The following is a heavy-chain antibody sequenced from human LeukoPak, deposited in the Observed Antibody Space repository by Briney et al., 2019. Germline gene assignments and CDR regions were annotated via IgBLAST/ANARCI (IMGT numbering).Heavy chain of an antibody. CDR3: GRDNTYYYESRGYHADY. V-gene: IGHV1-18*01. J-gene: IGHJ4*02. D-gene: IGHD3-22*01. CDR1: GYSFIRYG. CDR2: ISAYDGNT. Sequence: ASVKVSCKASGYSFIRYGISWVRQAPGQGLEWVGGISAYDGNTNYAQKFQGRATMTTDTSTRTAYMELRSLRSDDTAMYFCGRDNTYYYESRGYHADYWGQGTLVTVSS.